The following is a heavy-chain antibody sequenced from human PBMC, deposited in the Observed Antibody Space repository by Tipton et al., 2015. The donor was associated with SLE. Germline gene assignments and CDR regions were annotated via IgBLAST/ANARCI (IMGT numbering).Heavy chain of an antibody. CDR1: GFTFSSYA. CDR3: ARGGMQLHYYGMDV. CDR2: ISGSGGST. V-gene: IGHV3-23*01. D-gene: IGHD6-6*01. Sequence: SLRLSCAASGFTFSSYAMSWVRQAPGKGLEWVSAISGSGGSTYYADSVKGRFTISRDNSKNTLYLQMNSLGAEDTAVYYCARGGMQLHYYGMDVWGQGTTVTVSS. J-gene: IGHJ6*02.